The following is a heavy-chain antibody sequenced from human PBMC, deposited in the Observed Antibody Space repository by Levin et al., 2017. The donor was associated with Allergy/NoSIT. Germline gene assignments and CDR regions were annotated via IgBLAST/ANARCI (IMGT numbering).Heavy chain of an antibody. CDR3: AKKQGGTSGFSFDV. D-gene: IGHD1-1*01. CDR2: INGDGSST. Sequence: PGGSLRLSCAASGFTASNYWMHWVRQAPGKGLVWVSRINGDGSSTKYVDSVRGRFAISRDNAKNTLFLQMNSLRAEDTAVYYCAKKQGGTSGFSFDVWGQGTMVTVSS. J-gene: IGHJ3*01. CDR1: GFTASNYW. V-gene: IGHV3-74*03.